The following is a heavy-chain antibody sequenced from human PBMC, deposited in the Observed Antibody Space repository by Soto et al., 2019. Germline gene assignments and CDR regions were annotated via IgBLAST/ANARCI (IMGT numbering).Heavy chain of an antibody. J-gene: IGHJ4*02. D-gene: IGHD3-16*01. Sequence: GGSLRLSCAASGFTFSSYAMHWVRQAPGKGLEWVAVISYDGGDKYYGDSVKGRFTISRDHSKNTLYLQMNSLRTGDTAMYYCARGGRWLQGNDYWGRGTLVTVSS. CDR2: ISYDGGDK. CDR1: GFTFSSYA. V-gene: IGHV3-30-3*01. CDR3: ARGGRWLQGNDY.